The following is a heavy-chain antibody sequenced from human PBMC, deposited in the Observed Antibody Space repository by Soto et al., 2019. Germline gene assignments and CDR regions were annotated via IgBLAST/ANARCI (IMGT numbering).Heavy chain of an antibody. CDR1: GGSISSSSYY. CDR3: ARHALQNHYYYYMDV. J-gene: IGHJ6*03. V-gene: IGHV4-39*01. Sequence: QLQLQESGPGLVKPSETLSLTCSVSGGSISSSSYYWGWIRQPPGKGLEWIGSIYYSGSTYYNPSLKSRVTISVDTSKNQFSLKLSSVTAADTAFYYCARHALQNHYYYYMDVWGKGTTVTVS. CDR2: IYYSGST.